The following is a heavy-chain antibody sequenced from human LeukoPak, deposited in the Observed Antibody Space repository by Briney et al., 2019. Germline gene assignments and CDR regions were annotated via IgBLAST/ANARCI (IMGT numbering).Heavy chain of an antibody. Sequence: PGGSLRLSCAASGFTFSSYAMHWVRQPPGKGLEWVTMISYDGGTKYYTDSVKGRFTISRDNSKNTLYLQMNSLRTEDMALYYCARDHSLEYGNWFDPWGQGTLVTVSS. CDR3: ARDHSLEYGNWFDP. D-gene: IGHD3-3*01. V-gene: IGHV3-30*04. CDR1: GFTFSSYA. CDR2: ISYDGGTK. J-gene: IGHJ5*02.